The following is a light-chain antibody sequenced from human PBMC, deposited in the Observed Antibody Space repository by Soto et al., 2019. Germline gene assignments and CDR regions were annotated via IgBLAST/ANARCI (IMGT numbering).Light chain of an antibody. Sequence: QSVLTQPPSVSGAPGQRVTISCTGSSSNIGSTYDVQWYQQLPGTAPKLLIHGNTNRPSGVPDRFSGSKSGTSASLAITGRQADDEADYYCQSYDDSLSVHYVFGTGTKLTV. V-gene: IGLV1-40*01. J-gene: IGLJ1*01. CDR2: GNT. CDR1: SSNIGSTYD. CDR3: QSYDDSLSVHYV.